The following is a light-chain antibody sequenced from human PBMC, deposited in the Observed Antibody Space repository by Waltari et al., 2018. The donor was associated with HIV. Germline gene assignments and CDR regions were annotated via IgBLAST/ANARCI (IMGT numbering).Light chain of an antibody. CDR1: PSVLYNSNNKNY. Sequence: DIVMTQSPDSLAVSLGERATINCKSSPSVLYNSNNKNYLAWYQQKPGPPPKLLIYWAATRESGVPDRFRGSGSGTDFTLTISSPQAEDVAVYSCHQYYRTPYTFGQGTKLEIK. J-gene: IGKJ2*01. V-gene: IGKV4-1*01. CDR2: WAA. CDR3: HQYYRTPYT.